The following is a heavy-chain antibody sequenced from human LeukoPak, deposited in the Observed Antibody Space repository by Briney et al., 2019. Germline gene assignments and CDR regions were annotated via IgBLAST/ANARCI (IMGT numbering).Heavy chain of an antibody. CDR2: IHSSGVT. CDR1: GGSIANYY. J-gene: IGHJ4*02. Sequence: PSETLSLTCIVSGGSIANYYWNWIRQPPGKALEWIGYIHSSGVTDYNASLKSRVTMSVDMSKNQVSLKLSSVTAADTAVYYCARDHSSSGWYYFDYWGRGTLVTVSS. D-gene: IGHD6-19*01. CDR3: ARDHSSSGWYYFDY. V-gene: IGHV4-59*01.